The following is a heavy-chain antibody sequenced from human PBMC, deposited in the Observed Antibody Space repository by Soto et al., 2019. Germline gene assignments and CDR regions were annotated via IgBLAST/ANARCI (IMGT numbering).Heavy chain of an antibody. D-gene: IGHD2-15*01. V-gene: IGHV3-21*01. Sequence: EVQLVESGGGLVKPGGSLRLSCAASGFTFSSYSMNWVRQAPGKGLEWVSSISSSSSYIYYADSVKGRFTISRDNAKNSLYRQMNSLRAEDTAVYYCARDHSAAVLAATRNNWFDPWGQGTLVTVSS. CDR2: ISSSSSYI. CDR3: ARDHSAAVLAATRNNWFDP. CDR1: GFTFSSYS. J-gene: IGHJ5*02.